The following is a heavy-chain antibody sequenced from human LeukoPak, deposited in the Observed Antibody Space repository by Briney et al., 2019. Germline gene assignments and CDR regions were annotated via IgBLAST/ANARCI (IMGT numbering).Heavy chain of an antibody. CDR1: GGSFSGYY. D-gene: IGHD6-6*01. CDR2: INHSGST. Sequence: PSETLSLTCAVYGGSFSGYYWSWIRQPPGKGLEWIGEINHSGSTNYNPSLKSRVTISVDTSKNQFSLKLSSVTAADTAVYYCARSVYSSSSAVHYYYMDVWGEGTMVTVSS. CDR3: ARSVYSSSSAVHYYYMDV. J-gene: IGHJ6*03. V-gene: IGHV4-34*01.